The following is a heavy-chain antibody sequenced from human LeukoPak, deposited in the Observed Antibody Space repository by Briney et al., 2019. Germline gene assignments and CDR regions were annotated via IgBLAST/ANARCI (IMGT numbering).Heavy chain of an antibody. D-gene: IGHD5-24*01. CDR2: LYPGGDT. J-gene: IGHJ5*02. CDR3: ARDNSVRDEAWWFSP. CDR1: GFTVTRNY. Sequence: GGSLRLSCAVSGFTVTRNYMTWVRQAPGKGPEWLSVLYPGGDTYYLDSVKGRFTISRDNSKNTLYLQMNSLRSEDTAVYYCARDNSVRDEAWWFSPWGQGTLVTVSS. V-gene: IGHV3-53*05.